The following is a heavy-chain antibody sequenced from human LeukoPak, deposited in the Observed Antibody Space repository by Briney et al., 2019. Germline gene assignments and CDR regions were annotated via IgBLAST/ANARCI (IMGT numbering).Heavy chain of an antibody. D-gene: IGHD1-26*01. Sequence: GASVKVSCKASGYTFTGYYMHWVRQAPGQGLEWMGGIIPIFGTANYAQKFQGRVTITTDESTSTAYMELSSLRSEDTAVYYCARVVGWELLQFWFDPWGQGTLVTVSS. CDR3: ARVVGWELLQFWFDP. J-gene: IGHJ5*02. CDR1: GYTFTGYY. V-gene: IGHV1-69*05. CDR2: IIPIFGTA.